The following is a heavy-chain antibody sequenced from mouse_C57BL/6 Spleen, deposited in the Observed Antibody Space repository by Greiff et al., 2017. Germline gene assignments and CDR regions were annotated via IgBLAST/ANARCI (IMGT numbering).Heavy chain of an antibody. J-gene: IGHJ4*01. D-gene: IGHD1-1*02. Sequence: QVQLQQPGAELVKPGASVKLSCKASGYTFTSYWMHWVKQRPGQGLEWIGMIHPNSGSTNYNEKFKSKATLTVDKSSSTAYMQLSSLTSVDSAVYYCARSRWDYAMDYWGQGTSVTVSS. V-gene: IGHV1-64*01. CDR2: IHPNSGST. CDR1: GYTFTSYW. CDR3: ARSRWDYAMDY.